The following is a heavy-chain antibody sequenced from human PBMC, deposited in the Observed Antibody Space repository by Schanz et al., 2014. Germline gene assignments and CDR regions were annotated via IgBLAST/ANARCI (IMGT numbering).Heavy chain of an antibody. CDR2: IGGSDGNT. Sequence: QSQLVQSGAELKQPGASVRVSCQASGYTFTTYIVTWVRQAPGQGLEWMGWIGGSDGNTNFAQKFQGRVTMTTDTSTSTVYMELSRPTSDDTAVYYCARDGGGDWGQGTLVTVSS. J-gene: IGHJ4*02. CDR3: ARDGGGD. V-gene: IGHV1-18*04. CDR1: GYTFTTYI.